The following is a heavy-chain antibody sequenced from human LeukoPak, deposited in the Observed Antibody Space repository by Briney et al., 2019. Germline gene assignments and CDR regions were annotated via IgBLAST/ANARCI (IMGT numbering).Heavy chain of an antibody. CDR2: IYYSGST. V-gene: IGHV4-31*03. J-gene: IGHJ5*02. CDR1: GGSISSGGYY. CDR3: ARVGCSSTSCPDYNWFDP. Sequence: SETLSLTCNVSGGSISSGGYYWSWIRQHPGKGLEWIGYIYYSGSTYYNPSLKSRVTISVDTSKNQFSLKLSSVTAADTAVYYCARVGCSSTSCPDYNWFDPWGQGTLVSVSS. D-gene: IGHD2-2*01.